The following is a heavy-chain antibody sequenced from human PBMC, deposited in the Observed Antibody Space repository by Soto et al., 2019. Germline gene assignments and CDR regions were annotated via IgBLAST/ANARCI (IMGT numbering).Heavy chain of an antibody. J-gene: IGHJ1*01. D-gene: IGHD6-13*01. CDR1: GGSFSGYY. V-gene: IGHV4-34*01. CDR3: ARQYSSSWYLYFQH. CDR2: ISHSGST. Sequence: PSETLSLTCAVYGGSFSGYYWSWIRQPPGKGLEWIGEISHSGSTNYNPSLKSRVTISVDTSKNQFSLKLSSVTAADTAVYYCARQYSSSWYLYFQHWGQGTLVTVSS.